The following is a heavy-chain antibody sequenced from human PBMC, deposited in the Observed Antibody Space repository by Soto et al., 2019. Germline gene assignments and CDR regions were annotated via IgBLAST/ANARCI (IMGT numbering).Heavy chain of an antibody. V-gene: IGHV3-23*01. D-gene: IGHD3-10*01. J-gene: IGHJ4*02. CDR3: AKSPVRGVIAYYFDY. Sequence: EVQLLESGGGLVQPGGSLRLSCAASGFTFSSYAMSWVRQAPGKGLEWVSAISGSGGSTYYADSVKGRFTISRDNSKNTLYLQMNSLRAEETAVYYCAKSPVRGVIAYYFDYWGQGTLVTVSS. CDR1: GFTFSSYA. CDR2: ISGSGGST.